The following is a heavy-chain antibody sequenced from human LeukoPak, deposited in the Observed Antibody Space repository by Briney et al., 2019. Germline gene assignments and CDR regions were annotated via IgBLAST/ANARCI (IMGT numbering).Heavy chain of an antibody. CDR3: ARIRNYEYLYDY. V-gene: IGHV2-70*11. CDR2: IDWDIDK. D-gene: IGHD3-3*01. CDR1: GFSLSTSGMC. Sequence: VSGPALEKPTQTLTLTCTFSGFSLSTSGMCVSWIRQPPGKALEWLARIDWDIDKYYSTSLKTRLTISKDTSKNQVVLTMTNMDPVDTATYYCARIRNYEYLYDYWGQGILVTVSS. J-gene: IGHJ4*02.